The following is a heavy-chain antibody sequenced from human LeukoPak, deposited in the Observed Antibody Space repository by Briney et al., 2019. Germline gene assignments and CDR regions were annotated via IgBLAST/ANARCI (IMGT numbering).Heavy chain of an antibody. V-gene: IGHV3-53*01. CDR3: ARGDLSSIYYFDY. D-gene: IGHD6-13*01. CDR1: GFTVSSNY. CDR2: LYSGGTT. J-gene: IGHJ4*02. Sequence: GGSLRLSCAASGFTVSSNYMSWVRQAPGKGLEWVSVLYSGGTTYYADSVKGRFTISRDNSKNTLYLQMNSLRAEDTAVYYCARGDLSSIYYFDYWGQGALVAVSS.